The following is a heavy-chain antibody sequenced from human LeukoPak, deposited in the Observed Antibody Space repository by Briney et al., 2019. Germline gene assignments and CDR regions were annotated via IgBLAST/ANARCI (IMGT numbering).Heavy chain of an antibody. CDR3: ARERTLDYSNYVPRYYYGMDV. Sequence: PGRSLRLSCAASGFTFSSYGMHWVRQAPGKGLEWVAVIWYDGSNKYYADSVKGRFTISRDNSKNTLYLQMNSLRAEDTAVYYCARERTLDYSNYVPRYYYGMDVWGQGTTVIVSS. D-gene: IGHD4-11*01. V-gene: IGHV3-33*01. J-gene: IGHJ6*02. CDR2: IWYDGSNK. CDR1: GFTFSSYG.